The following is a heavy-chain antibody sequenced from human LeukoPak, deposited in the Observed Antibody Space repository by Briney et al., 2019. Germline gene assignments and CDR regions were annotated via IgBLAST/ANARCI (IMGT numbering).Heavy chain of an antibody. J-gene: IGHJ4*02. CDR2: IYYSGST. V-gene: IGHV4-39*01. D-gene: IGHD5-24*01. CDR3: ARLEMATIDY. CDR1: GGSISSSSYY. Sequence: SETLSLTCTVSGGSISSSSYYWGWIRQPPGKGLEWIGSIYYSGSTYYNPSLKSRVTISVGTSKNQFSLKLSSVTAADTAVYYCARLEMATIDYWGQGTLVTVSS.